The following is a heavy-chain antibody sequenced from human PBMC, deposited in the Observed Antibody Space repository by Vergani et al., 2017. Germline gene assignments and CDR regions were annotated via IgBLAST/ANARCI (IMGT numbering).Heavy chain of an antibody. J-gene: IGHJ2*01. D-gene: IGHD2-2*02. CDR1: GGSFSGYY. V-gene: IGHV4-34*01. CDR3: ARVRYCSSTSCYTAWYFDL. Sequence: QVQLQQWGAGLLKPSETLSLTCAVYGGSFSGYYWSWIRQPPGKGLEWIGEINHSGSTNYNPSLKSRVTISVNTFKNQFSLKLSSVTAADTAVYYCARVRYCSSTSCYTAWYFDLWGRGTLVTVSS. CDR2: INHSGST.